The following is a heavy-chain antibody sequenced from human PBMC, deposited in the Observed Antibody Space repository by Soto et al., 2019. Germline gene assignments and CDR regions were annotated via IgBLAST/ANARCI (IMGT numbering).Heavy chain of an antibody. V-gene: IGHV1-69*13. CDR2: IIPIFGTA. CDR1: GGTFSSYA. CDR3: AADCSGGSCYLRYSNYYYGMDV. D-gene: IGHD2-15*01. Sequence: SVKVSCKASGGTFSSYAISWVRQAPGQGLEWMGGIIPIFGTANYAQKFQGRVTITADESTSTAYMELSSLRSEDTAVYYCAADCSGGSCYLRYSNYYYGMDVWGQGTTVTVSS. J-gene: IGHJ6*02.